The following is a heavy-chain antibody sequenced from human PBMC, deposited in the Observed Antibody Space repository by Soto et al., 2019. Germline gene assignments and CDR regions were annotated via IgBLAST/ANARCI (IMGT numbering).Heavy chain of an antibody. Sequence: EVQLLESGGGLVQPGGSLRLSCAASGFTFSSYAMSWVRQAPGKGLEWVSAISGSGISTYYADSVKGRFTISRDNSKNALYLQMNSLRAEDTAVYYCAKEYGYSSTWERIDYWGQGTLVTVSS. CDR1: GFTFSSYA. CDR2: ISGSGIST. J-gene: IGHJ4*02. CDR3: AKEYGYSSTWERIDY. D-gene: IGHD6-13*01. V-gene: IGHV3-23*01.